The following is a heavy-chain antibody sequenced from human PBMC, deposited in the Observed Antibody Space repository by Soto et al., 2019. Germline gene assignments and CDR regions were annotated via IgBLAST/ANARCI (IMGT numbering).Heavy chain of an antibody. CDR3: AREKVVYPHARAVPAADFDY. Sequence: PSETLSLTCTVSGGSISSGDYYWSWIRQPPGKGLEWIGYIYYSGSTYYNPSLKSRVTISVDTSKNQFSLKLSSVTAADTAVYYCAREKVVYPHARAVPAADFDYWGQGTLVTVSS. J-gene: IGHJ4*02. V-gene: IGHV4-30-4*01. CDR2: IYYSGST. D-gene: IGHD2-2*01. CDR1: GGSISSGDYY.